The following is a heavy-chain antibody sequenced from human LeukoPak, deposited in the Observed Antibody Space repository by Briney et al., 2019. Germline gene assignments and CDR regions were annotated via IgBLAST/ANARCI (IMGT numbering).Heavy chain of an antibody. Sequence: GGSLRLSCAVFGFTFSSYEMNWVRQAPGKGLEWVSYISSSGSTIYYADSVKGRFTISRDNAKNSLYLQMNSLRAEDTAVYYCARDHYDILTGYHYFDYWGQGTLVTVSS. CDR1: GFTFSSYE. J-gene: IGHJ4*02. CDR2: ISSSGSTI. CDR3: ARDHYDILTGYHYFDY. V-gene: IGHV3-48*03. D-gene: IGHD3-9*01.